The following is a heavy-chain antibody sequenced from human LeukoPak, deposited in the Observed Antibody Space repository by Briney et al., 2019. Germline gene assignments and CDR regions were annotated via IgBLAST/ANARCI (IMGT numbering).Heavy chain of an antibody. CDR3: VREASGYSSSWGGVNWFDP. J-gene: IGHJ5*02. D-gene: IGHD6-13*01. CDR1: GGSISSGGYY. CDR2: IYYSGST. Sequence: SQTLSLTCTVSGGSISSGGYYWSWIRQHPGKGLEWIGYIYYSGSTYYNPSLKSRVTISVDTSKNQFSLKLSSVTAADTAVYYCVREASGYSSSWGGVNWFDPWGQGTLVTVFS. V-gene: IGHV4-31*03.